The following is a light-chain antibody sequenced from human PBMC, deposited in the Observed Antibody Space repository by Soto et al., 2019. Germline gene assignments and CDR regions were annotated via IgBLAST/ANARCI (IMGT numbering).Light chain of an antibody. CDR1: QSISSY. CDR2: AAS. J-gene: IGKJ5*01. V-gene: IGKV1-39*01. Sequence: DIQMTQSPSSLSASVGDRVTITCRASQSISSYLNWYQQKPGKAPKLLIYAASSLQSGVPSRFSGSGSGTYFTLTISSLQPEDFVTYYCQQSYSSPPITFGQGTRLEIK. CDR3: QQSYSSPPIT.